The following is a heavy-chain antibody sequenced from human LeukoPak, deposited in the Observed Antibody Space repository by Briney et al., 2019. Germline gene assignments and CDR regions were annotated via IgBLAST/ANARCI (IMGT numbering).Heavy chain of an antibody. CDR1: GGSISSGGYY. D-gene: IGHD2-2*01. J-gene: IGHJ4*02. CDR3: ARVRGSSTSCLFDY. V-gene: IGHV4-31*03. CDR2: IYYSGST. Sequence: PSQTLSLTCTVSGGSISSGGYYWSWIRQHPGTGLEWLGYIYYSGSTYYNPSLKSRVTISVDTSKNQFSLKLSSVTAADTAVYYCARVRGSSTSCLFDYWGQGTLVTVSS.